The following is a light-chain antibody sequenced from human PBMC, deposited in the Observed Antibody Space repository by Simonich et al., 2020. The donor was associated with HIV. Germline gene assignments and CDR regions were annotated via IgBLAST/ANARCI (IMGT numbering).Light chain of an antibody. J-gene: IGLJ3*02. CDR2: TTN. CDR3: VLYMGSGISV. V-gene: IGLV8-61*01. Sequence: QTVVTQETSSSVSPGGTVKLTCALSSGSVSTSYYPTWYHQTPGHPPRTLIYTTNPRSSGVPDRFSGSILGNKAVLTITGAQADDEGDYYCVLYMGSGISVFGGGTKLTVL. CDR1: SGSVSTSYY.